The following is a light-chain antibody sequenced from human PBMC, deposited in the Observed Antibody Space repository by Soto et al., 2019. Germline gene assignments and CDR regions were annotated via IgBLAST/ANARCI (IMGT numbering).Light chain of an antibody. CDR1: SSDVGGYNY. CDR2: KVS. V-gene: IGLV2-14*01. J-gene: IGLJ2*01. Sequence: QSALTQPASVSGSPGQSITISCTGTSSDVGGYNYVYWYQQHPGKAPKLMIYKVSNRPSGVSNRFSGSKSGNTASLTISGLQAEDEADYYCSSYTSSITHVVFGGGTKLTVL. CDR3: SSYTSSITHVV.